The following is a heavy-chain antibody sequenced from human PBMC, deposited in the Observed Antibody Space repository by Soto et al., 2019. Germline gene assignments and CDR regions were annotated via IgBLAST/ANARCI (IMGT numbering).Heavy chain of an antibody. J-gene: IGHJ4*02. V-gene: IGHV4-4*02. Sequence: SETLSLTCAVSGVSISYPNWWSWVRQPPGKGLEWIGEISHSGSTNYNPSLKSRVTISVDTSKNQFSLKLNSMTAADTAVYYCARHNYGSGSTYFDYWGQGTLVTVSS. CDR3: ARHNYGSGSTYFDY. D-gene: IGHD3-10*01. CDR2: ISHSGST. CDR1: GVSISYPNW.